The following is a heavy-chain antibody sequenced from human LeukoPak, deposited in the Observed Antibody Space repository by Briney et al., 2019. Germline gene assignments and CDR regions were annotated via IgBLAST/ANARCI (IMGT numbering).Heavy chain of an antibody. CDR2: IYHSGST. Sequence: PSETLSLTCAVSGGSISSGGYSWSWIRQPPGKGLEWIGYIYHSGSTYYNPSLKSRVTISVDRSKNQFSLKLSSVTAADTAVYYCARSVEMATIGGAFEIDYWGQGTLVTVSS. CDR1: GGSISSGGYS. V-gene: IGHV4-30-2*01. CDR3: ARSVEMATIGGAFEIDY. J-gene: IGHJ4*02. D-gene: IGHD5-12*01.